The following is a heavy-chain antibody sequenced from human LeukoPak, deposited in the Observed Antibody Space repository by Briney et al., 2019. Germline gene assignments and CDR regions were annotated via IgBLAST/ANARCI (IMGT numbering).Heavy chain of an antibody. CDR2: IKSKTDGGTT. CDR3: TTAIGYYYDSRGLVARSAFEI. Sequence: GGSLRLSCAASGFTFSNAWMSWVRQAPGKGLEWVGRIKSKTDGGTTDYAAPVKGRFTISRDDSKNTLYLQMNSLKTEDTAVYYCTTAIGYYYDSRGLVARSAFEIWGQGTMVTVSS. D-gene: IGHD3-22*01. J-gene: IGHJ3*02. V-gene: IGHV3-15*01. CDR1: GFTFSNAW.